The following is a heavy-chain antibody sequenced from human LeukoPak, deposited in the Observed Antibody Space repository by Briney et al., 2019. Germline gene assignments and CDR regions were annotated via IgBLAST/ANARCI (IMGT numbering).Heavy chain of an antibody. V-gene: IGHV3-20*04. CDR1: GFSFDDYG. CDR3: ARDYYDFWSGYYTGIYYYYYMDV. J-gene: IGHJ6*03. Sequence: GGSLRLSCAASGFSFDDYGMSWVRQAPGKGLEWVSNINWHGGNIHYADSVKGRFTISRDNAKNSLYLQMNSLRAEDTAVYYCARDYYDFWSGYYTGIYYYYYMDVWGKGTTVTVSS. D-gene: IGHD3-3*01. CDR2: INWHGGNI.